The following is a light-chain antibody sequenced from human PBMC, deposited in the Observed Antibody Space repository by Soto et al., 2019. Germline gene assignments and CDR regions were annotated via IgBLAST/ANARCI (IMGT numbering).Light chain of an antibody. Sequence: EIVMTQSPATLSVSPGERVTLSCRASQNINNNLAWYQQKPGQAPRLLIYGASTRATGTPTRFSGSGSGTEFTLTISSLQSEDFAAYSCQQYNDWPLLFGQGTRLEIK. J-gene: IGKJ5*01. CDR2: GAS. CDR1: QNINNN. V-gene: IGKV3-15*01. CDR3: QQYNDWPLL.